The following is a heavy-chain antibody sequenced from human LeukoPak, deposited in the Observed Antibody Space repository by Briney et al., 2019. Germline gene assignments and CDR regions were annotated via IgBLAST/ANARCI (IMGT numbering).Heavy chain of an antibody. CDR3: ATGDSSGHITPSNYYYGMDV. D-gene: IGHD3-22*01. CDR2: FDPEDGET. J-gene: IGHJ6*02. V-gene: IGHV1-24*01. Sequence: ASVKVSCKVSGYTLTELSMHWVRQAPGKGLEWMGGFDPEDGETIYAQKFQGRVTMTEDTSTDTAYMELSSLRSEDTAVYYCATGDSSGHITPSNYYYGMDVWGQGTTVTVPS. CDR1: GYTLTELS.